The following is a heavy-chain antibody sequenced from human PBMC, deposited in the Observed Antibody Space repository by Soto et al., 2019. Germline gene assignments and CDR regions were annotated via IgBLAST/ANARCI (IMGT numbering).Heavy chain of an antibody. V-gene: IGHV1-69*06. CDR1: GGTFSSYA. CDR3: ASYSGSYYGPSNGFDY. J-gene: IGHJ4*02. CDR2: IIPIFGTA. D-gene: IGHD1-26*01. Sequence: QVQLVQSGAEVKKPGSSVKVSCKASGGTFSSYAISWVRQAPGQGLEWMGGIIPIFGTANYAQKFQGRVTITADKSTSTAYMELSSLRSEDTAVYYCASYSGSYYGPSNGFDYWGQGNLVTVSA.